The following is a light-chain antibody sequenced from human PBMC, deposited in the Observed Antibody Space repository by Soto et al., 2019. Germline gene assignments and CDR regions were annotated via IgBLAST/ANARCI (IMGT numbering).Light chain of an antibody. CDR3: CSHAGSYTLV. V-gene: IGLV2-23*01. J-gene: IGLJ2*01. CDR1: SNDVGSYNY. CDR2: EGT. Sequence: QSALTQPASVSGSPGQSITISCTGTSNDVGSYNYVSWYQQHPGKAPKLMIYEGTKRPSGVSNRFSGSKSGNTAYPTISGLQAQDEADYYCCSHAGSYTLVFGAGTKLTVL.